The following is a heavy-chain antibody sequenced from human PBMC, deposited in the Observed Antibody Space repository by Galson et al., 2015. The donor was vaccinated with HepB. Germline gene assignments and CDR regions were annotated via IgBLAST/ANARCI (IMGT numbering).Heavy chain of an antibody. Sequence: SVKVSCKASGYTFTSYDINWVRQATGQGLEWMGWMNPNSGNTGYAQKFQGRVTMTRNTSISTAYMELSSLRSEDTAVYYCARGPYCGGDCYFTYYYYMDVWGKGTTVTVSS. CDR3: ARGPYCGGDCYFTYYYYMDV. CDR1: GYTFTSYD. V-gene: IGHV1-8*01. J-gene: IGHJ6*03. CDR2: MNPNSGNT. D-gene: IGHD2-21*01.